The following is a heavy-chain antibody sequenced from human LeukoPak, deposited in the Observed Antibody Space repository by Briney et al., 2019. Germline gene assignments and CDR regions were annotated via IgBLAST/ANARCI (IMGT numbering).Heavy chain of an antibody. CDR2: IYSGGST. CDR1: GLTVSSNY. D-gene: IGHD1-26*01. CDR3: AREGIVGSTRDY. J-gene: IGHJ4*02. V-gene: IGHV3-53*01. Sequence: GGSLRLSCAASGLTVSSNYMSWVRQAPGKGLEWVSIIYSGGSTYYADSVKGRFTISRDNSKNTLYLQMNSLRAEDTAVYYCAREGIVGSTRDYWGQGTLVTVSS.